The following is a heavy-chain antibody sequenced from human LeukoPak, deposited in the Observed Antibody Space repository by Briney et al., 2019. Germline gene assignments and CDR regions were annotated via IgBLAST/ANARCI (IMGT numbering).Heavy chain of an antibody. CDR2: IYHSGST. Sequence: SETLSLTCAVSGGSISSGGYSWSWIRQPPGKGLEWIGYIYHSGSTYYDPSLKSRVTISVDRSKNQFSLKLSSVTAADTAVYYCARTRLRSWFDPRGQGTLVTVSS. D-gene: IGHD6-25*01. CDR3: ARTRLRSWFDP. CDR1: GGSISSGGYS. V-gene: IGHV4-30-2*01. J-gene: IGHJ5*02.